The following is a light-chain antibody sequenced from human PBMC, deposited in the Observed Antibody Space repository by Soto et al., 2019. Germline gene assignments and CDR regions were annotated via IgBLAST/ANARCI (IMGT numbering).Light chain of an antibody. CDR2: GAS. CDR1: QSVSSRY. Sequence: IVQTQSPGTLTLSPGTRPMLSWRASQSVSSRYLAWYQQKPGQAPRLLIYGASSRATGIPDRFSGSGSGTDFTLTISRLEPEDFAVYYCQQYGSSGTFGQGTKVDI. CDR3: QQYGSSGT. J-gene: IGKJ1*01. V-gene: IGKV3-20*01.